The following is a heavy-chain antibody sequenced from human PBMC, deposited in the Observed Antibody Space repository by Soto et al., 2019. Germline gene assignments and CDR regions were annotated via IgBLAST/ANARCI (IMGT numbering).Heavy chain of an antibody. J-gene: IGHJ5*02. D-gene: IGHD5-12*01. CDR2: NYHSGTT. V-gene: IGHV4-59*01. CDR3: VREAYIGYGHAIDR. Sequence: PSETLSLTCAVSGVTISTYYWSWIRQPPGKGLEWIGYNYHSGTTNYNPSLKSRVTISVDTSKNQFSLRLTSVTAADTAIYYCVREAYIGYGHAIDRWGQGILVTVSS. CDR1: GVTISTYY.